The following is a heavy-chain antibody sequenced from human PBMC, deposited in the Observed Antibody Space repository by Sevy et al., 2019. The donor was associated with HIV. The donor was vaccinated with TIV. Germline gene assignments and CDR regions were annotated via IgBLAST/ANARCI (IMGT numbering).Heavy chain of an antibody. J-gene: IGHJ4*02. CDR2: IYSGGNT. D-gene: IGHD3-16*01. CDR3: ARGHTMITY. CDR1: GFTVSSNY. V-gene: IGHV3-53*01. Sequence: GGSLRLSCAASGFTVSSNYMTWVRQAPGKGLEWVSVIYSGGNTYYADSVKGRFTISRDNSKNTLYLQMNRMRAEDTAAYYCARGHTMITYWGQGTLVTVSS.